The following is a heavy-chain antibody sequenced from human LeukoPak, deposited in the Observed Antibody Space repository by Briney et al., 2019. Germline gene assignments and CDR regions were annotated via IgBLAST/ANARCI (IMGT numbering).Heavy chain of an antibody. D-gene: IGHD3-22*01. CDR2: INCNGGST. Sequence: PGGSLRLSCAASGFTFDDYGMSWVRQAPGKGLEWVSGINCNGGSTGYADSVKGRFTISRDNAKNSLYLQMNSLRAEDTALYYCARAPAYDHYYYYYMDVWGKGTTVTVSS. V-gene: IGHV3-20*04. CDR1: GFTFDDYG. J-gene: IGHJ6*03. CDR3: ARAPAYDHYYYYYMDV.